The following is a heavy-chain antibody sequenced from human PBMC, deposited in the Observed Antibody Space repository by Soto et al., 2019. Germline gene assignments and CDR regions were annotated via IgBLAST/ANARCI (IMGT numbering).Heavy chain of an antibody. V-gene: IGHV1-69*01. J-gene: IGHJ5*02. D-gene: IGHD4-17*01. CDR2: ITPVFGTA. CDR3: ARSLEGTTVTNWFDP. Sequence: QVQLVQSGAEVKKPGSSVKVSCKASADTFSSYSLSWLRQAPGQRLEWMGGITPVFGTADYAQSFQDRVTITADDSTSTVYMELSSLRSDDTAVYYCARSLEGTTVTNWFDPWGQGALVTVSS. CDR1: ADTFSSYS.